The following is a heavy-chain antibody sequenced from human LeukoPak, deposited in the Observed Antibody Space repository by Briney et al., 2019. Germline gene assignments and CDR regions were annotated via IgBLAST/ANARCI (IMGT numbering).Heavy chain of an antibody. CDR1: GFTFSNYG. J-gene: IGHJ4*02. Sequence: GRSLRLSCAASGFTFSNYGMHWVRQAPGKGLEWVAFIRYDGSNKYYADSVKGRFTISRDNSKNTLYLQMNSLRAEDTAVYYCARDRLIAVASFDYWGQGTLVTVSS. V-gene: IGHV3-30*02. D-gene: IGHD6-19*01. CDR2: IRYDGSNK. CDR3: ARDRLIAVASFDY.